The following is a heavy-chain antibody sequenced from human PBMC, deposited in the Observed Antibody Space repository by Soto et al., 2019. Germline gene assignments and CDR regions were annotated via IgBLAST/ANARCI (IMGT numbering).Heavy chain of an antibody. Sequence: GGSLRLSCAASGFTFSSYAMSWVRQAPGKGLEWVPAISGSGGSTYYADSVKGRFTISRDNSKNTLYLQMNSLRAEDTAVYYCAKDGLSYDFWSGYYQYNWFDPWGQGTLVTVSS. V-gene: IGHV3-23*01. J-gene: IGHJ5*02. CDR1: GFTFSSYA. CDR3: AKDGLSYDFWSGYYQYNWFDP. CDR2: ISGSGGST. D-gene: IGHD3-3*01.